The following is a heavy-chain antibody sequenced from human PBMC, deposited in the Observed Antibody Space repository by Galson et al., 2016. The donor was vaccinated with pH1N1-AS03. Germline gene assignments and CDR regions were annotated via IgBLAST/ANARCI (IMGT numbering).Heavy chain of an antibody. V-gene: IGHV3-53*01. J-gene: IGHJ4*02. CDR2: IYPGGDT. CDR1: GLSVAKNY. Sequence: SLRLSCAVSGLSVAKNYMSWVRQAPGKGLEWVSSIYPGGDTFYTDSVRGRFTISRDDSKNTLYLQMNSLRAADTAMYYCARVDSSTYSDGWVPFDYWGQGTLVTVSS. CDR3: ARVDSSTYSDGWVPFDY. D-gene: IGHD5-24*01.